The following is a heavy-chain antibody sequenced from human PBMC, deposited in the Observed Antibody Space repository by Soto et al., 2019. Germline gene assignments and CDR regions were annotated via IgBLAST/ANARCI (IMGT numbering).Heavy chain of an antibody. CDR2: IYYSGST. V-gene: IGHV4-39*02. CDR3: AREFRRDGS. D-gene: IGHD5-12*01. J-gene: IGHJ5*02. Sequence: SETLSLTCTVSGGSISSSSYYWGWIRQPPGKGLEWIGSIYYSGSTYYNPSLKSRVTISVDTSKNQFSLKLSSVTAADTAVYYCAREFRRDGSWGQGTLVTVSS. CDR1: GGSISSSSYY.